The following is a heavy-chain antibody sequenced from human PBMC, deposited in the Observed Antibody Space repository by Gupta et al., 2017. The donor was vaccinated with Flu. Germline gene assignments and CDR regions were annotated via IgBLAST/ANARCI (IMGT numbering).Heavy chain of an antibody. CDR1: GYTFTDYF. D-gene: IGHD3-16*01. Sequence: QAQLVQSGAGVRKPGASVKVSCKASGYTFTDYFIHWVRQAPGQGLEWMGRITPNSGATLAAPNFQVRVTMTSDTSISTTYLEVNRLTSAATDVYYCARLWGVDATWPPSVTSTSDHWGQGTLVTVSS. V-gene: IGHV1-2*05. CDR2: ITPNSGAT. CDR3: ARLWGVDATWPPSVTSTSDH. J-gene: IGHJ4*02.